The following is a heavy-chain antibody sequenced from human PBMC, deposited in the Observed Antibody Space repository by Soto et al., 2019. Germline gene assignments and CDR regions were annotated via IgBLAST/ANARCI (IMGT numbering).Heavy chain of an antibody. CDR3: AKGLKPYNSGWYFTLS. CDR1: GGSISSHY. J-gene: IGHJ4*02. CDR2: IYLSGNT. Sequence: QVQLQESGPGLVKPSETLSLTCTVSGGSISSHYWSWIRQPAGKGLEWIGRIYLSGNTKINPSLKNRVTMSVDASKNHFSLNLKSVTAADTAVYYCAKGLKPYNSGWYFTLSGGQGTLVSVSS. V-gene: IGHV4-4*07. D-gene: IGHD6-19*01.